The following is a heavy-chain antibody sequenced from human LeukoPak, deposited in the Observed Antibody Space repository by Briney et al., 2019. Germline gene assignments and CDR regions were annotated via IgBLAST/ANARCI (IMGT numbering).Heavy chain of an antibody. V-gene: IGHV3-48*01. D-gene: IGHD2-8*01. CDR2: ISPASSAI. CDR3: ATQAWRTHGAGGYHDDC. CDR1: GFAFSTYS. J-gene: IGHJ4*01. Sequence: GGSLRLSCAASGFAFSTYSMICGREAPGKGLEWVSYISPASSAIYYADFAKGRFTISRDDSEKSLYLQMNPLRAEDTAVYYCATQAWRTHGAGGYHDDCWGHGTLVTVSS.